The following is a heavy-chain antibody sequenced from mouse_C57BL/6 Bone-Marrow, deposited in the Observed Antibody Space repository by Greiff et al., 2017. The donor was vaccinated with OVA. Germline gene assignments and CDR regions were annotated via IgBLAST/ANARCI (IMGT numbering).Heavy chain of an antibody. D-gene: IGHD1-1*01. V-gene: IGHV1-18*01. CDR2: INPNNGGT. CDR1: GYTFTDYN. CDR3: TRRKNFRSITTVVATYYFDY. J-gene: IGHJ2*01. Sequence: VQLQQSGPELVKPGASVKIPCKASGYTFTDYNMDWVKQSHGKSLEWIGDINPNNGGTIYNQKFKGKATLTVDKSSSTAYMELRSLTSEDTAVYYCTRRKNFRSITTVVATYYFDYWGQGTTLTVSS.